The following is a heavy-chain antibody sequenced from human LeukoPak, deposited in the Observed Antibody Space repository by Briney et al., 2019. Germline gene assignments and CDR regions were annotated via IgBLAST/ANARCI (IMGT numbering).Heavy chain of an antibody. J-gene: IGHJ5*02. CDR3: AAALGGYDYVWGSFDP. Sequence: SETLSLTCTVSGGSISSSTYYWGWIRQPPGKGLEWIGSIYYSGSTHYNPSLKSRVTISGDTSKNHFSLKLSSVTAADTAVYYCAAALGGYDYVWGSFDPWGQGTLVTVSS. CDR2: IYYSGST. D-gene: IGHD3-16*01. V-gene: IGHV4-39*07. CDR1: GGSISSSTYY.